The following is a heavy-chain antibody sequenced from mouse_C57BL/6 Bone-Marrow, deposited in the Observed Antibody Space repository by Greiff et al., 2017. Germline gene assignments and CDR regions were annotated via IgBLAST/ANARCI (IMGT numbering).Heavy chain of an antibody. J-gene: IGHJ3*01. CDR3: ARDEGKAY. CDR1: GFTFSSYA. Sequence: EVQRVESGGGLVKPGGSLKLSCAASGFTFSSYAMSWVRQTPEKRLEWVATISDGGSYTYYPDNVKGRFTISRDNAKNNLYLQMSHLKSEDTAMYYWARDEGKAYWGQGTLVTVSA. V-gene: IGHV5-4*01. CDR2: ISDGGSYT.